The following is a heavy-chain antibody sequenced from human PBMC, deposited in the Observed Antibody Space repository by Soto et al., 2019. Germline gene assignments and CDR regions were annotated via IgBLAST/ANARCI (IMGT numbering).Heavy chain of an antibody. CDR1: GFTFRSYA. CDR3: ARDFLDKASNWFDP. Sequence: PGGSLRLSCAASGFTFRSYAMHWVRQAPGKGLEWVAVISKNGGEDHFADSVKGRFTISRDNSRNTVYLQMNSLRADDTAVYHCARDFLDKASNWFDPWGQGTLVTVSS. D-gene: IGHD3-3*01. V-gene: IGHV3-30-3*01. J-gene: IGHJ5*02. CDR2: ISKNGGED.